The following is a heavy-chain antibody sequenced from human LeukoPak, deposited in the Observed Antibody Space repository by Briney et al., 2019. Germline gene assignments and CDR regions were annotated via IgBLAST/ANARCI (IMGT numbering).Heavy chain of an antibody. Sequence: PGGSLRLSCAASGFTFSSYAMSWVRQAPGKGLEWVSAISGSGGSTYYADSVKGRFTISRDNSKNTLYLQMNSLRAEDTAVYYCAKDRHSYGYGPLDLDYWGQGTLVTVSS. D-gene: IGHD5-18*01. CDR2: ISGSGGST. V-gene: IGHV3-23*01. CDR1: GFTFSSYA. J-gene: IGHJ4*02. CDR3: AKDRHSYGYGPLDLDY.